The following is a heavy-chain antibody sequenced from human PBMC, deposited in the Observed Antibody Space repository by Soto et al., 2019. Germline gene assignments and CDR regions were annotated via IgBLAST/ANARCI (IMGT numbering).Heavy chain of an antibody. Sequence: QLQLQESGSGLVKPSQTLSLTCAVSGGSISSGGYSWSWIRQPPGKGLEWIGYIYHSGSTYYNPSLKSRVTISVDRSKTQFSLKLSSVTAADTAVYYCARSLYSSSWYRSAFDIWGQGTMVTVSS. CDR3: ARSLYSSSWYRSAFDI. CDR1: GGSISSGGYS. J-gene: IGHJ3*02. V-gene: IGHV4-30-2*01. CDR2: IYHSGST. D-gene: IGHD6-13*01.